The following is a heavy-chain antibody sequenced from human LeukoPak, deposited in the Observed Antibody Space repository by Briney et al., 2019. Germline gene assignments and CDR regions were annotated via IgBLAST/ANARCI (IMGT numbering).Heavy chain of an antibody. Sequence: GGSLRLSCAASGFTFSNYWMTWARQSPGKGLEWVAIIKPDGSDSYSVDSEKGRFTVSRDNAKNSLYLQMSSLRAEDTAVYYCARGGHRQKEFWGQGTLVTVSS. D-gene: IGHD3-10*01. CDR1: GFTFSNYW. J-gene: IGHJ4*02. CDR3: ARGGHRQKEF. V-gene: IGHV3-7*04. CDR2: IKPDGSDS.